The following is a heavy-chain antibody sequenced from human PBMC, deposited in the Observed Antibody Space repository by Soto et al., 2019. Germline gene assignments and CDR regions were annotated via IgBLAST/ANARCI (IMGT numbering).Heavy chain of an antibody. CDR2: IIPIFGTA. D-gene: IGHD6-13*01. V-gene: IGHV1-69*06. J-gene: IGHJ5*02. CDR3: ARASYSSSWLGQIGDWEGWFDP. Sequence: QVQLVQSGAEVKKPGSSVKVSCKASGGTFSSYAISWVRQAPGQGLEWMGGIIPIFGTANYAQKFQGRVTITADKSTSTAYMELSSLRSEDTAVYYCARASYSSSWLGQIGDWEGWFDPWGQGTLVTVSS. CDR1: GGTFSSYA.